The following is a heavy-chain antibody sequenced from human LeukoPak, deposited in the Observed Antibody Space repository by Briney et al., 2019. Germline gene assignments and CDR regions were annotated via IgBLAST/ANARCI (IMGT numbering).Heavy chain of an antibody. J-gene: IGHJ4*02. CDR2: IYYTGST. CDR1: GGSISSSSYY. D-gene: IGHD6-13*01. Sequence: PSETLSLTCTVSGGSISSSSYYWGWIRQPPGKGLEWIANIYYTGSTYYNPSLKSGVTISVDTSKNQFSLRLSSVTAADTAVYYCARAGYGSSWFPFDYWGQGTLVTVSS. CDR3: ARAGYGSSWFPFDY. V-gene: IGHV4-39*07.